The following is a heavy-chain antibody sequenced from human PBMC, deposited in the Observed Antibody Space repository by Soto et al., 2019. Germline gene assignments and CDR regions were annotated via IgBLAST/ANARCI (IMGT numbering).Heavy chain of an antibody. D-gene: IGHD2-15*01. CDR3: ARMRRYCSGGSCFSGWFDP. CDR1: GGTFSSYA. CDR2: IIPIFGTA. J-gene: IGHJ5*02. Sequence: QVQLVQSGAEVKKPGSSVKVSCKASGGTFSSYAISWVRQAPGQGLEWMGGIIPIFGTANYAQKFHGRVTITADESTSTAYMELSSLRSEDTAVYYCARMRRYCSGGSCFSGWFDPGAREPWSPSPQ. V-gene: IGHV1-69*01.